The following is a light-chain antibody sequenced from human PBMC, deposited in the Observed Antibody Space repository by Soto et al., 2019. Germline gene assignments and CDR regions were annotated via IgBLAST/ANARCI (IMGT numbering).Light chain of an antibody. J-gene: IGLJ2*01. V-gene: IGLV7-46*01. Sequence: QAVVTQEPSLTVSPGGTVTLTCDSSTGAVASGHYPYWFQLKPGQAPRTLIYDTSNKQSWTPARFSGSLLGGKAALTLSGAQPEDEAEYYCLLSDRGARVFGGGTKLTVL. CDR1: TGAVASGHY. CDR2: DTS. CDR3: LLSDRGARV.